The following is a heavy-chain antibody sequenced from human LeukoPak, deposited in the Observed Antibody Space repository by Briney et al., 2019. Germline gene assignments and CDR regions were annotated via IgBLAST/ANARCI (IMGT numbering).Heavy chain of an antibody. Sequence: GGSLRLSCAASGFTFSSYSMIWVRQAPGKGVEWVSSISSSSSYIYYADSVKGRFTISRDNAKNSLYLQMNSLRAEDTAVYYCARGYSYGHGDYWGQGTLVTVSS. J-gene: IGHJ4*02. V-gene: IGHV3-21*01. CDR2: ISSSSSYI. CDR3: ARGYSYGHGDY. CDR1: GFTFSSYS. D-gene: IGHD5-18*01.